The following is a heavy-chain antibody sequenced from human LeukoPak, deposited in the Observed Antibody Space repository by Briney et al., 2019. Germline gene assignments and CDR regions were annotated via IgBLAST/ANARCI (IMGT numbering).Heavy chain of an antibody. CDR1: GGSLSGYY. CDR3: ARVGSGGVYYYYMDV. J-gene: IGHJ6*03. CDR2: INHSGST. D-gene: IGHD2-15*01. Sequence: SGTLSLTCAVYGGSLSGYYWSWIRQPPGTGLEWMGEINHSGSTNDHPSLKSRVTISVDTSNNQFSLKLSSVTAADTAVYYSARVGSGGVYYYYMDVWGKKTTVTVSS. V-gene: IGHV4-34*01.